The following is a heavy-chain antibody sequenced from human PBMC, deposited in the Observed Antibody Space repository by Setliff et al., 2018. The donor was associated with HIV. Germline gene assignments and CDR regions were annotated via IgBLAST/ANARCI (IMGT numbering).Heavy chain of an antibody. Sequence: GGSLRLSCAASGFTFSSYNMNWVRQAPGKGLEWVANIKQDGSEKYYVDSVKGRFTISRDNAKNSLYLQMNSLRAEDTAVYYCAREWNGGYDYWGQGTLVTAPQ. CDR1: GFTFSSYN. CDR2: IKQDGSEK. V-gene: IGHV3-7*01. J-gene: IGHJ4*02. D-gene: IGHD2-8*01. CDR3: AREWNGGYDY.